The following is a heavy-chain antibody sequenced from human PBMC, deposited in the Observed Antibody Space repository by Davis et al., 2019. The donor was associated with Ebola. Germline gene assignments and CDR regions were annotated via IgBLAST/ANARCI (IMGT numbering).Heavy chain of an antibody. V-gene: IGHV3-11*01. CDR1: GFTSSDNY. J-gene: IGHJ4*02. CDR3: VSLLH. Sequence: GGSLRLSCAASGFTSSDNYMTRIRQAPGKGLEWVAYISYSGATIYYADSVKGRFTISRDNAKNSLHLQMNSLRVEDTAMYYCVSLLHWGQGARVTVSS. CDR2: ISYSGATI.